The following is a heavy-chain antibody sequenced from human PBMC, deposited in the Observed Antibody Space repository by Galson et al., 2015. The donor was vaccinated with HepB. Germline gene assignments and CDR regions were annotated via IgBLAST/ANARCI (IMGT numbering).Heavy chain of an antibody. CDR1: GLAFSDSA. J-gene: IGHJ2*01. Sequence: SLRLSCAASGLAFSDSAMHWVRQAPGKGLEWVALISYKGDNVYYADSVKGRFTISRDNSKNTLYLQMDSLRTEDTAVYYCARDQGGSGWYYWHFDFWGRGTLVTVSS. D-gene: IGHD6-19*01. V-gene: IGHV3-30*03. CDR2: ISYKGDNV. CDR3: ARDQGGSGWYYWHFDF.